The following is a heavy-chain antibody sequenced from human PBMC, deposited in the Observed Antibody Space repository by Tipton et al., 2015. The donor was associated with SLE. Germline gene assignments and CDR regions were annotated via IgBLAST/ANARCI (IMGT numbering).Heavy chain of an antibody. J-gene: IGHJ4*02. Sequence: SLRLSCRNSGFTFGDYAMTWFRQAPGKGLEWVGFIRSKANGGTTEYAASVKGRFTMSRDDSKSIAYLQMNSLKIEDTAVYFCTREGPITNIAVINFAYWGQGSLVTVSS. CDR1: GFTFGDYA. CDR3: TREGPITNIAVINFAY. V-gene: IGHV3-49*03. D-gene: IGHD3-22*01. CDR2: IRSKANGGTT.